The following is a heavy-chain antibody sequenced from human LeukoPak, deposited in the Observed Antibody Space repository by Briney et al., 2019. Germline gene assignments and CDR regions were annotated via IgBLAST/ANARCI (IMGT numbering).Heavy chain of an antibody. Sequence: ASVKVSCKASGYTFTSYGISWVRQAPGQGLEWVGGIIPMSGTANYAQKFQGRVTITADESTSTAYMELSSLRSEDTAIYYCASPVKYYDTWSGYPPFDYWGQGTLVTVSS. CDR1: GYTFTSYG. V-gene: IGHV1-69*13. J-gene: IGHJ4*02. CDR2: IIPMSGTA. CDR3: ASPVKYYDTWSGYPPFDY. D-gene: IGHD3-3*01.